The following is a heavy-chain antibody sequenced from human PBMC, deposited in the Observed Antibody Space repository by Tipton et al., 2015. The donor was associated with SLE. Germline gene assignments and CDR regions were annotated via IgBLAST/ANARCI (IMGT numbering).Heavy chain of an antibody. CDR1: GFTFSGYS. J-gene: IGHJ6*03. CDR3: ARDLSSSWYDYYYYMDV. D-gene: IGHD6-13*01. CDR2: ISSSSSYI. Sequence: SLRLSCAASGFTFSGYSMNWVRQAPGKGLEWVSSISSSSSYIYYADSVKGRFTISRDNAKNSLYLQMNSLRAEDTAVYYCARDLSSSWYDYYYYMDVWGKGTTVTVSS. V-gene: IGHV3-21*01.